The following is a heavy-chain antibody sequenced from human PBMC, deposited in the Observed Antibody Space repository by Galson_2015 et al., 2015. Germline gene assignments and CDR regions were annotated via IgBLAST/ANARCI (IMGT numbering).Heavy chain of an antibody. V-gene: IGHV2-5*01. CDR2: IYWSDGE. Sequence: PLVYPTQTLTLSCTLSGFSLRTSAVGGGWIRQPPGKAMEWRALIYWSDGESYSQSLKRRLTINNDSAKNQVVLTMTNMDSVDTATYYRAHLTVGDIVVVPAAYGPTGYFDYWGQGTLVTVSS. J-gene: IGHJ4*02. CDR3: AHLTVGDIVVVPAAYGPTGYFDY. CDR1: GFSLRTSAVG. D-gene: IGHD2-2*01.